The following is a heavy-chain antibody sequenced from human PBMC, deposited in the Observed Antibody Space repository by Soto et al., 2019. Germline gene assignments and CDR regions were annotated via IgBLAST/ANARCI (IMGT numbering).Heavy chain of an antibody. CDR1: GFSFGSYD. V-gene: IGHV3-23*01. CDR3: AKREAVAGNSQYYNALDV. CDR2: ISSSGSST. D-gene: IGHD6-19*01. J-gene: IGHJ6*02. Sequence: GGSLRLSCAASGFSFGSYDMNWVRQAPGKGLEWVAAISSSGSSTYYADLLKGRFTVSRDNSKDTVYLQMNRLRVEDTAIYYCAKREAVAGNSQYYNALDVWGQGTSVTVSS.